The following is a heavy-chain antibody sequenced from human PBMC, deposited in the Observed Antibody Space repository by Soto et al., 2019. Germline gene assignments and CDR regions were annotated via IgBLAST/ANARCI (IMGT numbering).Heavy chain of an antibody. J-gene: IGHJ4*02. Sequence: EVLLVESGGGIVQPGGSLRLSCAASGFPFGGEWMHWVRQGPGKGLVWVSRMNTDGSIIAYADSVRGRFTISRDNAKSTLYLNMNDLRPEDTALDICVRPYGDLPGWGQGTPVIVSS. CDR1: GFPFGGEW. V-gene: IGHV3-74*01. D-gene: IGHD4-17*01. CDR3: VRPYGDLPG. CDR2: MNTDGSII.